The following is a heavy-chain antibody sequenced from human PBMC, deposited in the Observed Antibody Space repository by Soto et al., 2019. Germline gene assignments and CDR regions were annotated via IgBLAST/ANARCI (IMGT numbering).Heavy chain of an antibody. CDR3: ARDLRGIAVAGPLFDY. J-gene: IGHJ4*02. V-gene: IGHV4-38-2*02. D-gene: IGHD6-19*01. CDR1: GYSISSGYY. Sequence: SETLSLTCAVSGYSISSGYYWGWIRQPPGKGLEWIGSIYHSGSTYYNPSLKSRVTISVDTSKNQFSLKLSSVTAADTAVYYCARDLRGIAVAGPLFDYRGQGTLVTVSS. CDR2: IYHSGST.